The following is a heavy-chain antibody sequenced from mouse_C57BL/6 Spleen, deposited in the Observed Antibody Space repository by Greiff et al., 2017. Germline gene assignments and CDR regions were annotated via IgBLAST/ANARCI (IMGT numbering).Heavy chain of an antibody. CDR2: IYPGSGST. J-gene: IGHJ4*01. CDR1: GYTFTSYW. D-gene: IGHD1-1*01. CDR3: ARDHYYGSSYTASGYAMDY. Sequence: VQLQQPGAELVKPGASVKMSCKASGYTFTSYWITWVKQRPGQGLEWIGDIYPGSGSTNYNEKFKSKATLTVDTSSSTAYMQLSSLTSEDSAVYYCARDHYYGSSYTASGYAMDYWGQGTSVTVSS. V-gene: IGHV1-55*01.